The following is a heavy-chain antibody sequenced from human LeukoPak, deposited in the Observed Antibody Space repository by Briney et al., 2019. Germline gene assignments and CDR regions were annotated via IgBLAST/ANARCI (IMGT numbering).Heavy chain of an antibody. J-gene: IGHJ5*02. D-gene: IGHD6-13*01. CDR1: GYTFTVHY. CDR2: ISPNSGVP. V-gene: IGHV1-2*05. CDR3: AREVGYSTSWYGRFDP. Sequence: GASVKVSCKASGYTFTVHYIHWVRQAPGQGLEWLGRISPNSGVPNYAQKFQGRVTITRDTSVNTVYMELSGLPSDDTGAYYCAREVGYSTSWYGRFDPWGQGTLVTVSS.